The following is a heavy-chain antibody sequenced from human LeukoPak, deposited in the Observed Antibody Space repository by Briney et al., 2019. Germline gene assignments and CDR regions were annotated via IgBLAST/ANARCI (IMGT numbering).Heavy chain of an antibody. V-gene: IGHV3-23*01. J-gene: IGHJ4*02. CDR1: GFTFSSYA. D-gene: IGHD2-15*01. CDR2: FSGSGGST. Sequence: GGSLRLSCAASGFTFSSYAMSWVRQAPGKGLEWVSAFSGSGGSTYYADSVKGRFTISRDNSKNTLYLQMNSLRAEDTAVYYCAKDRAVAAWEYYFDYWGQGTLVTVSS. CDR3: AKDRAVAAWEYYFDY.